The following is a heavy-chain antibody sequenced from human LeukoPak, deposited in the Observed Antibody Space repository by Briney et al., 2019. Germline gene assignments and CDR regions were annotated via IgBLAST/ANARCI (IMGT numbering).Heavy chain of an antibody. Sequence: PSETLSLTCTVSGGSISSSSFYWGWLRQPPGTGLEWIGSSYYSGSTYYNPSLKSRVTISVDTSKNQFSLKLSSVTAADTAVYYCARDPGLPYNWFDPWGQGTLVTVSS. CDR3: ARDPGLPYNWFDP. CDR1: GGSISSSSFY. CDR2: SYYSGST. J-gene: IGHJ5*02. D-gene: IGHD5/OR15-5a*01. V-gene: IGHV4-39*07.